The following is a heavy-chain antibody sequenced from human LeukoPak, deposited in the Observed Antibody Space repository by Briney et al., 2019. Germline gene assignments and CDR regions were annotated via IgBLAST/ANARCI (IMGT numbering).Heavy chain of an antibody. D-gene: IGHD6-13*01. CDR1: GYTFTSYD. Sequence: ASVKVSCKASGYTFTSYDINWVRQATGQGLEWMGWMNPNSGNTGYAQKFQGRVTMTRNTSISTAYMELSSLRSEDTAVYYCARGQKDIAAAGTTFDYWGLGTLVTVSS. J-gene: IGHJ4*02. V-gene: IGHV1-8*01. CDR2: MNPNSGNT. CDR3: ARGQKDIAAAGTTFDY.